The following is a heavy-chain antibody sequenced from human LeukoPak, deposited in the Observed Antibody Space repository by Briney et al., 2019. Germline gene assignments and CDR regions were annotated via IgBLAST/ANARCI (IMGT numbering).Heavy chain of an antibody. D-gene: IGHD2-2*02. CDR1: GFTFSSYS. J-gene: IGHJ4*02. CDR3: ARGRTSSTSCYIS. Sequence: PGGSLRLSCAASGFTFSSYSMNWVRQAPGKGLEWVSSISSSSSYIYYADSVKGRFTISRGNAKNSLYLQMNSLRAEDTAVYYCARGRTSSTSCYISWGQGTLVTVSS. V-gene: IGHV3-21*01. CDR2: ISSSSSYI.